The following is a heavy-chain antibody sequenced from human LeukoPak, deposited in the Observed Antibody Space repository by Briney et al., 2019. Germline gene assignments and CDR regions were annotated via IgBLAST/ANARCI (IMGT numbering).Heavy chain of an antibody. J-gene: IGHJ5*02. D-gene: IGHD3-22*01. CDR1: GGSISSGDYY. Sequence: SETLSLTCTVSGGSISSGDYYWSWIRQPPGKGLEWIGEINHSGSTNYNPSLKSRVTISVDTSKNQFSLKLSSVTAADTAVYYCATGPIRSPWARGYYPRNWFDPWGQGTLVTVSS. V-gene: IGHV4-39*07. CDR3: ATGPIRSPWARGYYPRNWFDP. CDR2: INHSGST.